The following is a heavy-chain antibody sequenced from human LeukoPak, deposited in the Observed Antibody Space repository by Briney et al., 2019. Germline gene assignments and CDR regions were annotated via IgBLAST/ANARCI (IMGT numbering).Heavy chain of an antibody. V-gene: IGHV1-69*06. CDR3: ARDVRGYCSGGSCPTQSANDAFDI. J-gene: IGHJ3*02. D-gene: IGHD2-15*01. Sequence: ASVKVSCKASGGTFSSYAISWVRQAPGQGLEWMGGIIPIFGTANYAQKFQGRVTITADKSTSTAYMELSSLRSEDTAVYYCARDVRGYCSGGSCPTQSANDAFDIWGQGTMVTVSS. CDR2: IIPIFGTA. CDR1: GGTFSSYA.